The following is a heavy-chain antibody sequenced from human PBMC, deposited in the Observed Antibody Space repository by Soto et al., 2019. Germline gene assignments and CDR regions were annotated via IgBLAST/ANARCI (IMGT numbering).Heavy chain of an antibody. J-gene: IGHJ3*02. CDR2: INPNGGST. D-gene: IGHD6-19*01. Sequence: QVQLVQSGAEVKKPGASVKVSCKASGYTFINYYMHWVRQAPGQGLEWMGIINPNGGSTTYAQKFQGRFTWTRDTSTNTVNMELSSLRSEDTAVYYCAREKWLVRRNDPFDIWGQGTMVTVSS. CDR1: GYTFINYY. CDR3: AREKWLVRRNDPFDI. V-gene: IGHV1-46*01.